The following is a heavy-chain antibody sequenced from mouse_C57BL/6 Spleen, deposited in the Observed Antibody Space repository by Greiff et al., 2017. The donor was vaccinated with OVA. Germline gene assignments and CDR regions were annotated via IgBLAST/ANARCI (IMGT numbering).Heavy chain of an antibody. CDR1: GYSITSDY. V-gene: IGHV3-8*01. Sequence: EVQGVESGPGLAKPSQTLSLTCSVTGYSITSDYWNWIRKFPGNKLEYMGYISYSGSTYYNPSLKSRISITRDTSKNQYYLQLNSVTTEDTATYYCARRRFYDYDEDYAMDYWGQGTSVTVSS. CDR3: ARRRFYDYDEDYAMDY. D-gene: IGHD2-4*01. CDR2: ISYSGST. J-gene: IGHJ4*01.